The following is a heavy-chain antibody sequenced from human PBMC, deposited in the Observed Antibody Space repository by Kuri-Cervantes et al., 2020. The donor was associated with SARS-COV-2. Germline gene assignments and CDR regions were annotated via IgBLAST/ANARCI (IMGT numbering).Heavy chain of an antibody. D-gene: IGHD6-6*01. V-gene: IGHV3-13*05. CDR1: GFTFSSYD. CDR2: IGTAGDP. Sequence: GGSLRLSCAASGFTFSSYDMRWVRQATGKGLEWVSAIGTAGDPYYPGSVKGRFTISRDNAKNSLYLQMNSLRAEDTALYYCARESSSSTYAFDIWGQGTMVTVSS. CDR3: ARESSSSTYAFDI. J-gene: IGHJ3*02.